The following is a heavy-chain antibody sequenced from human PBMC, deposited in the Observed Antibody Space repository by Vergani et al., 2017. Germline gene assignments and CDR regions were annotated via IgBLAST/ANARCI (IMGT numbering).Heavy chain of an antibody. V-gene: IGHV1-69*12. CDR3: ARGRYYYDSSGYSLGY. Sequence: QVQLVQSGAEVKKPGSSVKVSCKASGGTFSSYAISWVRQAPGQGLEWMGGLIPIFGTANYAQKFQGRVTITADESTSTAYMELSSLRSEDTAVYYCARGRYYYDSSGYSLGYWGQGTLVTVSS. CDR2: LIPIFGTA. D-gene: IGHD3-22*01. CDR1: GGTFSSYA. J-gene: IGHJ4*02.